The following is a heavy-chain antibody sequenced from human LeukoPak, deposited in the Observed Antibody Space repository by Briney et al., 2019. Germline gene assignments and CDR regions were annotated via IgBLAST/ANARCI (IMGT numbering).Heavy chain of an antibody. J-gene: IGHJ4*02. D-gene: IGHD5-24*01. CDR2: IYYSGST. V-gene: IGHV4-59*01. Sequence: PSETLSLTCTVSGGSISSYYWSWIRQPPGKGLEWIGYIYYSGSTNYNPSLKSRVTISVDTSKNQFFLKLSSVTAADTAVYYCAGGDGYRIFDYWGQGTLVTVSS. CDR1: GGSISSYY. CDR3: AGGDGYRIFDY.